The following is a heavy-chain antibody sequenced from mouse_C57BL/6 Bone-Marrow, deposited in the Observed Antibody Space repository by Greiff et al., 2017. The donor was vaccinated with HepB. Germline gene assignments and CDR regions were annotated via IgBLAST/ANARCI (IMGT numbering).Heavy chain of an antibody. CDR2: ICPRDGRT. J-gene: IGHJ1*03. CDR3: ATRYWYFDV. CDR1: GYTFTSYD. V-gene: IGHV1-85*01. Sequence: QVQLQQSGPELVKPGASVKLSCKASGYTFTSYDINWVKQRPGQGLEWIGWICPRDGRTKYNEKFKGKATLTVDTSSSTAYMELHSLTSEDSAVYFCATRYWYFDVWGTGTTVTVSS. D-gene: IGHD1-1*01.